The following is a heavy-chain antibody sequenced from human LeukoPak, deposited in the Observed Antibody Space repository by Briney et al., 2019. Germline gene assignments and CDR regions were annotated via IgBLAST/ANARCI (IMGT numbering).Heavy chain of an antibody. Sequence: SETLSLTCTVSGGYISNYYWSWIRQPPGKGLEWIGYIYYSGSTDYNPSLKSRVTISVDTSRNHFSLKLSSVTAADTAVYYCARARVVPVYFDYWGQGTLVTVSS. J-gene: IGHJ4*02. CDR3: ARARVVPVYFDY. CDR1: GGYISNYY. D-gene: IGHD2-2*01. V-gene: IGHV4-59*01. CDR2: IYYSGST.